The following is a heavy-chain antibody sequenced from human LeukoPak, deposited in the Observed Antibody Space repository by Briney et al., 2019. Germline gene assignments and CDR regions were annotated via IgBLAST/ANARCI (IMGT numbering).Heavy chain of an antibody. CDR1: GFTFNSYG. Sequence: PGGSLRLSCAASGFTFNSYGMTWVRQAPGKGLEWVSSICGNGGSTYYADSVKGRFTISRDNSKNTQYLQMNSLRAEDTAVYYCLGSWEWLVCCYWGQGTLVTVSS. CDR3: LGSWEWLVCCY. V-gene: IGHV3-23*01. J-gene: IGHJ4*02. CDR2: ICGNGGST. D-gene: IGHD6-19*01.